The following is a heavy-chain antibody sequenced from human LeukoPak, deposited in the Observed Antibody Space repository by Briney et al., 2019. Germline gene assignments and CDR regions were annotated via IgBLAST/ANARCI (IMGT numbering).Heavy chain of an antibody. V-gene: IGHV3-66*02. CDR3: ARESGAVAGLDV. J-gene: IGHJ6*04. D-gene: IGHD6-19*01. Sequence: PGGFLRLSCAASGFTVSSNYMSWVRQAPGKGLEWVSVIYSGGSTYYADSVKGRFTISRDNSKNTLYLQMNSLRAEDTAVYYCARESGAVAGLDVWGKGTTVTVSS. CDR2: IYSGGST. CDR1: GFTVSSNY.